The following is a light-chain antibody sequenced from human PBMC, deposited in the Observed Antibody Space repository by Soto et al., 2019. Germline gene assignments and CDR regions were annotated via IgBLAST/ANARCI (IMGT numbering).Light chain of an antibody. V-gene: IGKV1-5*01. J-gene: IGKJ1*01. CDR1: QGIDRW. Sequence: DIQMTQSPSSLSASVGDRVTITCRASQGIDRWLAWYQQKPGKAPKLLIYDASTLQSGVPSRFSGSESGTEFTLTIRSLQPDDLATYYCQQYHGFSRTVGQGKKGDIK. CDR2: DAS. CDR3: QQYHGFSRT.